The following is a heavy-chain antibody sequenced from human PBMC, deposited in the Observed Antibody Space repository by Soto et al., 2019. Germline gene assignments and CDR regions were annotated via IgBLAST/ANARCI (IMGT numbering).Heavy chain of an antibody. CDR3: ARDLQAAAATYYVGMDV. J-gene: IGHJ6*02. Sequence: SETLSLTCNVSADSITRYYWSWIRQPPGKGLEWIGFIFYVGGTNYNPSLQSRVTISVDTSNSQFSLKLKSVTAADTAMYYCARDLQAAAATYYVGMDVWGQGTTVTVS. V-gene: IGHV4-59*01. CDR2: IFYVGGT. D-gene: IGHD6-13*01. CDR1: ADSITRYY.